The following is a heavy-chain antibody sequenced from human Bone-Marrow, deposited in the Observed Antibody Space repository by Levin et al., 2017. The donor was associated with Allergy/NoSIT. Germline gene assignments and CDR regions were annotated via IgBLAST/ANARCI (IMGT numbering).Heavy chain of an antibody. CDR1: GFTFGDFA. CDR2: TRSKAYGGTT. V-gene: IGHV3-49*03. CDR3: TRTPLYYYDSSGYEPHYFDY. J-gene: IGHJ4*02. Sequence: GGSLRLSCTASGFTFGDFAMSWFRQGPGKGLEWVGFTRSKAYGGTTEYAASVKGRFTISRDDSKSIAYLQMNSLKTEDTAVYYCTRTPLYYYDSSGYEPHYFDYWGQGILVTVSS. D-gene: IGHD3-22*01.